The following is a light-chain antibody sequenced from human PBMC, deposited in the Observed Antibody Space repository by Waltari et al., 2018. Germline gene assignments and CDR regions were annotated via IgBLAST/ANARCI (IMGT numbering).Light chain of an antibody. CDR1: QSVSSK. V-gene: IGKV3-15*01. CDR2: GAS. J-gene: IGKJ4*01. CDR3: QQYNNWPPHT. Sequence: EIVMTQSPATLSVSPGERATLSCRASQSVSSKLAWYQQKPGQAPRLLIYGASTRATGIPVRFSGSGSGTEFTLTISSLQSEDFAVYFCQQYNNWPPHTFGGGTKVEIK.